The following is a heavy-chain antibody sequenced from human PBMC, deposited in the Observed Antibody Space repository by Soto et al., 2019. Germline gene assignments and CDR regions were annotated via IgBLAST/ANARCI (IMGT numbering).Heavy chain of an antibody. Sequence: GGSLRLSCAASGFTFSSYAMSWVRQAPGKGLEWVSYISSSGSTIYYADSVKGRFTISRDDAKNSLYLQMNSLRAEDTAVYYCARGKAIGLQYNYWGRGTLVTVSS. CDR3: ARGKAIGLQYNY. D-gene: IGHD2-2*02. CDR1: GFTFSSYA. CDR2: ISSSGSTI. J-gene: IGHJ4*02. V-gene: IGHV3-48*04.